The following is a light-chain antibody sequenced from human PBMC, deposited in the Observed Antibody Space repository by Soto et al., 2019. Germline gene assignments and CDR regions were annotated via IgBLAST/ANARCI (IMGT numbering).Light chain of an antibody. CDR3: QHYSSSRT. Sequence: DVQMTQSPSTLSASVGERVTITCRASQSVSTWLAWYQQKPGKAPKLLIYKASNLESGVPSRFTGSGSGTEFTLTITRLEPEDFAVYYCQHYSSSRTFGQGTKVDI. CDR1: QSVSTW. V-gene: IGKV1-5*03. J-gene: IGKJ1*01. CDR2: KAS.